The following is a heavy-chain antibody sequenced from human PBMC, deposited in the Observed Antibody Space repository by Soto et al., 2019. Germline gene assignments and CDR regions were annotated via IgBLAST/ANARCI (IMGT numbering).Heavy chain of an antibody. J-gene: IGHJ4*02. V-gene: IGHV4-4*02. CDR3: ARGAALPGEADRFDY. CDR2: VYHNGLT. Sequence: SETLSLTCDVSGESIGSNVWWSCVRQPPGKGLEWIGEVYHNGLTDYNPSLRGRATMSTDMSKNQLSLRVTSVTDADTAIYYCARGAALPGEADRFDYWGQGALVTVSS. CDR1: GESIGSNVW. D-gene: IGHD2-15*01.